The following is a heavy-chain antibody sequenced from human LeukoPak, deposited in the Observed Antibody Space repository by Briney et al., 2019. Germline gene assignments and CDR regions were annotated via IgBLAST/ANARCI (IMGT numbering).Heavy chain of an antibody. V-gene: IGHV3-23*01. Sequence: GWSLRLSCAASGFTFSSYAMSWVRQAPGKGLEWVSAISGSGGSTYYADSVKGRFTISRDNSKNTLYLQMNSLRAEDTAVYYCAKRGFGFYYGMDVWGQGTTVTVSS. CDR2: ISGSGGST. CDR3: AKRGFGFYYGMDV. J-gene: IGHJ6*02. D-gene: IGHD3-16*01. CDR1: GFTFSSYA.